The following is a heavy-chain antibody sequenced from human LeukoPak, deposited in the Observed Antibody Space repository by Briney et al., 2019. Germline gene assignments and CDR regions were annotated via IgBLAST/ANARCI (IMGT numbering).Heavy chain of an antibody. V-gene: IGHV3-66*01. CDR2: IYSGGST. Sequence: PGGSLRLSCAASGFTVSSNYMSWVRQAPGKGLEWVSVIYSGGSTYYADSVKGRFTISRDNSKNTLYLQMNSLRAEDTAVYYCARSRDGYNSYYFDYWGQGTRVTVSS. D-gene: IGHD5-12*01. J-gene: IGHJ4*02. CDR1: GFTVSSNY. CDR3: ARSRDGYNSYYFDY.